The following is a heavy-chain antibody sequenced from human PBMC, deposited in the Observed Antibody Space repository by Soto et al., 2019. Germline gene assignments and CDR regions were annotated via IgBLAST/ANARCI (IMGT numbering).Heavy chain of an antibody. V-gene: IGHV1-18*01. CDR2: ISAYNYNT. CDR1: GYTFTSYG. J-gene: IGHJ5*02. D-gene: IGHD1-26*01. CDR3: ARVVGALGHWFDP. Sequence: QVQLVQSGAEVKKPGASVKVSCKASGYTFTSYGLSWVRQAPGQGLEWMGRISAYNYNTNYALKLQGRGTMTTDRSTSTAYMELRSLRSDDPAVFYCARVVGALGHWFDPWGQGTLVTVSS.